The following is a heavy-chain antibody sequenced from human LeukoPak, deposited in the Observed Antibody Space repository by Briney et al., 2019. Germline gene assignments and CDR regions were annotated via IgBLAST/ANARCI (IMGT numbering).Heavy chain of an antibody. CDR3: ARDSQYYDSSGYPNAFDI. V-gene: IGHV4-59*01. CDR1: GGSISSYY. Sequence: SETLSLTCTVSGGSISSYYWSWIRQPPGKGLEWIGYIYYSGSTNYNPSLKSRVTISVDTSKNQFSLKLSSVTAADTAVYCCARDSQYYDSSGYPNAFDIWGQGTMVTVSS. D-gene: IGHD3-22*01. J-gene: IGHJ3*02. CDR2: IYYSGST.